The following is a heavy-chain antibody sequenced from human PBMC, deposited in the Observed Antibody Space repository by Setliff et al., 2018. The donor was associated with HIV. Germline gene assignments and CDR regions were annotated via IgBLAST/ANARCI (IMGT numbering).Heavy chain of an antibody. V-gene: IGHV4-39*01. CDR3: ASLNGPESPYIYYYYMDV. D-gene: IGHD3-10*01. CDR1: GGSISTSRYY. J-gene: IGHJ6*03. CDR2: INYRGNT. Sequence: SETLSLTCTVSGGSISTSRYYWGWIRQPPGKGLEWIGSINYRGNTYYNPSLTSRAAIFVDTSKNQIALKLSAVTAADTAVYYCASLNGPESPYIYYYYMDVWGKGTTVTVSS.